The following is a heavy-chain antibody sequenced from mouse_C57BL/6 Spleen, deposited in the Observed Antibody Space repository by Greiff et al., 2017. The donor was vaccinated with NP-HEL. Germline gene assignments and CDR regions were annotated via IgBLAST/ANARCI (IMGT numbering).Heavy chain of an antibody. D-gene: IGHD1-1*01. CDR3: AREGTVVAKSPFDY. CDR1: GYTFTSYW. V-gene: IGHV1-69*01. CDR2: IDPSDSYT. J-gene: IGHJ2*01. Sequence: VQLKEPGAELVMPGASVKLSCKASGYTFTSYWMHWVKQRPGQGLEWIGEIDPSDSYTTYNQKFKGKSTVTADKSSSTAYMQLSSLTSEDSAVYYCAREGTVVAKSPFDYWGQGTTLTVSS.